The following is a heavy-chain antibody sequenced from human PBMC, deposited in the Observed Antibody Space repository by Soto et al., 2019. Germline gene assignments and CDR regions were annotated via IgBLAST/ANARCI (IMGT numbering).Heavy chain of an antibody. CDR1: GYTFTNYA. D-gene: IGHD6-13*01. CDR3: ARDVAAVGPFVC. Sequence: QVQLVQSGAEVKKPGASVKVSCKASGYTFTNYAFSWVRQAPGQGLEWLGWISAYNGNTNYPQKLQGRVTMTTDTSASAAYMGLTSLRSDDTAVYYCARDVAAVGPFVCWGQGTLGSVAS. V-gene: IGHV1-18*01. CDR2: ISAYNGNT. J-gene: IGHJ4*02.